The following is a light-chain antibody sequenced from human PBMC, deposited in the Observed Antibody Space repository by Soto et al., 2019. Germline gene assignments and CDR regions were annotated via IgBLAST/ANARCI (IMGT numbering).Light chain of an antibody. Sequence: DIQMTQSPSSLSASVGDRVTITCRASESISRHLNWYQQKPGKAPKLLIYAASSLQNGLPSRFSGGGSGTHFTLTITNLQPEDFATYYCQQSYSPLPNTFGQGTRLEIK. V-gene: IGKV1-39*01. CDR1: ESISRH. J-gene: IGKJ5*01. CDR3: QQSYSPLPNT. CDR2: AAS.